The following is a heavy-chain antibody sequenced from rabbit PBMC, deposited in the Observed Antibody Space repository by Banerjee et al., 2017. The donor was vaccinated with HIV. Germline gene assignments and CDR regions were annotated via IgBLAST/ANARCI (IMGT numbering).Heavy chain of an antibody. J-gene: IGHJ4*01. CDR1: GFDFNSYS. D-gene: IGHD2-1*01. CDR2: IEPIFGTT. V-gene: IGHV1S39*01. Sequence: QEQLKESGGGLVQPGGSLKLSCKVSGFDFNSYSMNWVRQAPGKGLEWIGYIEPIFGTTYYASWVNDRFTISKTSSTTVTLQMTSLTAADTATYFCASWSYDDYGDENLWGQGTLVTVS. CDR3: ASWSYDDYGDENL.